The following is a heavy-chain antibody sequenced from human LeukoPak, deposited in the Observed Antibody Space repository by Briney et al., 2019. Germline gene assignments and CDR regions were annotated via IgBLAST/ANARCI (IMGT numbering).Heavy chain of an antibody. CDR2: TYYRSKWYN. D-gene: IGHD3-22*01. CDR3: ARGASWFSLYYYYYMDV. CDR1: GDSVSSNSAA. Sequence: SQTLSLTCAISGDSVSSNSAAWNWIRQSPPRGLEWLGRTYYRSKWYNDYAVSVKSRITINPDTSKNQFSLQLNSVTPEDTAVYYCARGASWFSLYYYYYMDVWGKGTTVTVSS. J-gene: IGHJ6*03. V-gene: IGHV6-1*01.